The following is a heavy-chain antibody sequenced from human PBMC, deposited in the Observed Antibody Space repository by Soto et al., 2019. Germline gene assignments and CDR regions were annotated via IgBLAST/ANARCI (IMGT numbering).Heavy chain of an antibody. D-gene: IGHD4-17*01. J-gene: IGHJ3*02. CDR2: ISAYNGNT. Sequence: ASVKVSCKASGYTFTSYGISWVRQAPGQGLEWMGWISAYNGNTNYAQKLQGRVTMTTDTSTSTAYMELRSLRSDDTAVYYCARGADYGDYTDAFDIRGQGTMVTVSS. CDR1: GYTFTSYG. CDR3: ARGADYGDYTDAFDI. V-gene: IGHV1-18*01.